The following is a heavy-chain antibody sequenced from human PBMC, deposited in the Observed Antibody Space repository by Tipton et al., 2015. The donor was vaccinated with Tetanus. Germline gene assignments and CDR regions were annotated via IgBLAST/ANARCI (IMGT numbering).Heavy chain of an antibody. CDR3: ARAIAAAVYYYYGMDV. Sequence: QLVQSGAEVKKPGASMKVSCKASGYTFTSYGISWVRQAPGQGLEWMGWISAYNGNTNYAQKLQGRVTMTTDTSTSTAYMELRSLRSDDTAVYYCARAIAAAVYYYYGMDVWGQGTTVTVSS. CDR2: ISAYNGNT. D-gene: IGHD6-13*01. V-gene: IGHV1-18*04. CDR1: GYTFTSYG. J-gene: IGHJ6*02.